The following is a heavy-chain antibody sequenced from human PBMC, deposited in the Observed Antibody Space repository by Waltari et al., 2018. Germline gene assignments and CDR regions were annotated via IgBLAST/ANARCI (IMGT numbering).Heavy chain of an antibody. D-gene: IGHD3-16*01. CDR2: IYYSGST. V-gene: IGHV4-59*11. CDR1: GGSISSHY. Sequence: QVQLQESGPGLVKPSETLSLTCTVSGGSISSHYWSWIRQPPGKGLEWIGYIYYSGSTNYNPSLKSRVTISVDTSKNQFSLKLSSVTAADTAVYYCARGGTFPNVATFDYWGQGTLVTVSS. CDR3: ARGGTFPNVATFDY. J-gene: IGHJ4*02.